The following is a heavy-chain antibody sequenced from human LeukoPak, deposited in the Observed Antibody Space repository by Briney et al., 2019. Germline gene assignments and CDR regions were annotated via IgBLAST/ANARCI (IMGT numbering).Heavy chain of an antibody. V-gene: IGHV3-23*01. Sequence: GGSLRLSCAASGFTFSSYAMHWVRQAPGKGLEWVSGISSIGGSTVYADSVKGRFTISRDNSKSTLYIQMNSLRAEDTAVYYCARAKPKNMVRGLIMRRESRYYFDYWGQGTLVTVSS. J-gene: IGHJ4*02. CDR1: GFTFSSYA. CDR2: ISSIGGST. D-gene: IGHD3-10*01. CDR3: ARAKPKNMVRGLIMRRESRYYFDY.